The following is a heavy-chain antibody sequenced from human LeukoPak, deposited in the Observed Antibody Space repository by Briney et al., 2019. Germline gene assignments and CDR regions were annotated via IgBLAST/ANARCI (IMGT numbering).Heavy chain of an antibody. CDR3: ARDLGYCTSTSCYSLYGMDV. CDR1: GFAFSSYE. Sequence: GGSLRLSCAASGFAFSSYEMNWVRQSPGKGLEWVSYISSSGSTIYYADSVKGRFTISRDNAKNSLYLQMNSLRAEDTAVYYCARDLGYCTSTSCYSLYGMDVWGKWTTVTVSS. V-gene: IGHV3-48*03. CDR2: ISSSGSTI. J-gene: IGHJ6*04. D-gene: IGHD2-2*02.